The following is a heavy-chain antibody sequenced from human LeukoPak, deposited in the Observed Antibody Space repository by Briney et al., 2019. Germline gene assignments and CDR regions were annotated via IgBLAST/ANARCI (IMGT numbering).Heavy chain of an antibody. CDR3: AGKVRVDDSYYVDV. J-gene: IGHJ6*03. CDR2: INHSGGA. V-gene: IGHV4-34*01. D-gene: IGHD3-3*01. CDR1: GVPFSGYY. Sequence: PSETLSLTCAVYGVPFSGYYWSWIRQPPGKGLEWIGEINHSGGANYKPSLKSRVTISADASKNQFSLKVRSVTAADTAVYYCAGKVRVDDSYYVDVWDKGTTVTVSS.